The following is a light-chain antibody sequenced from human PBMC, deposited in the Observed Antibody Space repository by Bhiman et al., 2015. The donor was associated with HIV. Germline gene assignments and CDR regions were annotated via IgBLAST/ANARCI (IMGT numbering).Light chain of an antibody. CDR3: SSYASSGPSHVI. J-gene: IGLJ2*01. CDR2: DVT. CDR1: SSDIGDYNY. Sequence: QSALTQPASVSGSPGQSITISCTGTSSDIGDYNYVSWYQQHPGKAPKVMIFDVTNRPSGVSNRFSGSKSGDTASLTISELQAEDEADYYCSSYASSGPSHVIFGGGTRLTVL. V-gene: IGLV2-14*03.